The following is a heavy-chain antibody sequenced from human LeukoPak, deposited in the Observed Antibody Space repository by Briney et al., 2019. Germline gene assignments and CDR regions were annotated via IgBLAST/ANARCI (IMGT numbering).Heavy chain of an antibody. J-gene: IGHJ5*02. Sequence: PSETLSPTCAVYGGSFSGYYWSWIRQPPGKGLEWIGYIYYAGSTTYNPSLKSRVTLSVDTSKNQFSLKLSSVTAADTAIYYCARVGDYGDYVNWFDPWGPGTLVTVSS. CDR3: ARVGDYGDYVNWFDP. CDR1: GGSFSGYY. V-gene: IGHV4-59*12. CDR2: IYYAGST. D-gene: IGHD4-17*01.